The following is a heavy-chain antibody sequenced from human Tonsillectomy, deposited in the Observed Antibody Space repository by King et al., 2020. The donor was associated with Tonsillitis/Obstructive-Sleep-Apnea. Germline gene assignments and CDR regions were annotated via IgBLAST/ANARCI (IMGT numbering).Heavy chain of an antibody. V-gene: IGHV4-59*01. Sequence: QLQESGPGLVKPSETLSLTCTVSGGSISGYYWSWIRQPPGKGLEWIGYIYSSGSTNYNPSLTSRVTISVDTSKNQFSLKLSSVTAADTAGYYCASEGAVMNAFDIWGQGTMVTVSS. CDR2: IYSSGST. D-gene: IGHD2-8*01. CDR3: ASEGAVMNAFDI. J-gene: IGHJ3*02. CDR1: GGSISGYY.